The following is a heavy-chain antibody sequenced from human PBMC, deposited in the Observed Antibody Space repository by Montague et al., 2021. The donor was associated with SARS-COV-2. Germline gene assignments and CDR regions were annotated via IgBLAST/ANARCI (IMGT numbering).Heavy chain of an antibody. CDR3: ARGEAGIFLVDVCYRGWFDP. D-gene: IGHD2-8*01. CDR2: IIYNGST. CDR1: VGSISSYY. V-gene: IGHV4-59*01. Sequence: SETLSLTCTVSVGSISSYYWSWIRQPPGKGLEWIGFIIYNGSTNYNPSLKSRVPISLDTSKNQFSLKLSSVTAADTAVYYCARGEAGIFLVDVCYRGWFDPWGQGTLVTVSS. J-gene: IGHJ5*02.